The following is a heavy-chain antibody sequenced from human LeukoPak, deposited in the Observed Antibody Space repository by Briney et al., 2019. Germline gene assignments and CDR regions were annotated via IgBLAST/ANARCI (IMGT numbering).Heavy chain of an antibody. J-gene: IGHJ4*02. Sequence: GRSLRLSCTASGLMFGGYALTWVRQAPGKGLEWVGFIRSYSYGGTTEYAASVKGRFTISRDDSKGIAYLQMNSLKTEDTAVYYCSRAVAHLDYWGQGTLVTVSS. V-gene: IGHV3-49*04. CDR2: IRSYSYGGTT. D-gene: IGHD4-23*01. CDR3: SRAVAHLDY. CDR1: GLMFGGYA.